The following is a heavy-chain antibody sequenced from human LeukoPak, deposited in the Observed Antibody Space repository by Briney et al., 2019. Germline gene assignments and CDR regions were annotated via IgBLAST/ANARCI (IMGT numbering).Heavy chain of an antibody. J-gene: IGHJ4*02. Sequence: SETLSLTCPVSGGSISSSSYYWGWIRQPPGKGLEWIGSIYYSGSTYYNPSLKSRVTISVDTSKNQFSLKLSSVTAADTAVYYCATIVGATRGDYIDYWGQGTLVTVSS. CDR1: GGSISSSSYY. CDR2: IYYSGST. D-gene: IGHD1-26*01. V-gene: IGHV4-39*07. CDR3: ATIVGATRGDYIDY.